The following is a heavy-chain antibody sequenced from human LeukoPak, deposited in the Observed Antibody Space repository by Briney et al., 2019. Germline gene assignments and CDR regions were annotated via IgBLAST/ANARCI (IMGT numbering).Heavy chain of an antibody. CDR2: IYYSGST. J-gene: IGHJ4*02. D-gene: IGHD6-13*01. CDR3: ARGGSGSSSADY. CDR1: GGSISSGDYY. Sequence: KASETLSLTCTVSGGSISSGDYYWSWIRQPPGKGLEWIGYIYYSGSTYYNPSLKSRVTISVDTSKNQFSLKLSSVTAADTAVYYCARGGSGSSSADYWGQGTLVTVSS. V-gene: IGHV4-30-4*01.